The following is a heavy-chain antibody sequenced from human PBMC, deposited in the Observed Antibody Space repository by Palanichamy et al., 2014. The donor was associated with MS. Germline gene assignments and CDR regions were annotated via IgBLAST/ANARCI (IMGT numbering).Heavy chain of an antibody. CDR1: GDTVSSKSAT. CDR2: TYYRSKWYY. Sequence: QVQLQQSGPGLVKPSQTPSLTCAISGDTVSSKSATWHWIRQSPSRGLEWLGRTYYRSKWYYDYAPSLKSRITLNSETSKNQFSLQLKSVTPEDTAVYYCARAGPHWFDPWGQGTLVTVSS. CDR3: ARAGPHWFDP. V-gene: IGHV6-1*01. J-gene: IGHJ5*02.